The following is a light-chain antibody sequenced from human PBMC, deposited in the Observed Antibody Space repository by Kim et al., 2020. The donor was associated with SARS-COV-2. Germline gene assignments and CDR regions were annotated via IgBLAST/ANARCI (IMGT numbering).Light chain of an antibody. CDR1: QSLVHSDGSTY. V-gene: IGKV2-30*02. CDR2: KVS. Sequence: DVALTQSPLSLSVTLGQPASISCWPSQSLVHSDGSTYLNWFQQRPGQSPRRLIYKVSNRDSGVPDRFSGSGSGTYFPLKISRVEAEYVGFYFCMQGTRWHTFGQGTKLEI. CDR3: MQGTRWHT. J-gene: IGKJ2*01.